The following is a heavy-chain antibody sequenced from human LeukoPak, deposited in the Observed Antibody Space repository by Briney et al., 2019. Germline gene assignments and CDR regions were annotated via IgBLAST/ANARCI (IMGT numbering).Heavy chain of an antibody. CDR1: GFTVRSNY. D-gene: IGHD2-8*01. CDR3: ARDPGGVNAY. CDR2: IFNDGST. Sequence: PGGSLRLSCAASGFTVRSNYMSWVRQAPGKGLEWVSLIFNDGSTYYADSVKARFTISRDNSMDTLYLQMNSLRVEDTAVYYCARDPGGVNAYWGQGTLVTVSS. V-gene: IGHV3-66*01. J-gene: IGHJ4*02.